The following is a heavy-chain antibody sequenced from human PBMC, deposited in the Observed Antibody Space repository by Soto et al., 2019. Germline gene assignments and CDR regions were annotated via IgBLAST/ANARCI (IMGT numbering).Heavy chain of an antibody. V-gene: IGHV3-66*01. CDR3: ARVPHDYGDKYYFDY. CDR2: IYSGGST. D-gene: IGHD4-17*01. J-gene: IGHJ4*02. CDR1: GFTVSSNY. Sequence: PGGSLRLSCAASGFTVSSNYMSWVRQAPGKGLEWVSVIYSGGSTYYADSVKGRFTISRDNSKNTLYLQMNSLRAEDTAVYYCARVPHDYGDKYYFDYWGQGTLVTVSS.